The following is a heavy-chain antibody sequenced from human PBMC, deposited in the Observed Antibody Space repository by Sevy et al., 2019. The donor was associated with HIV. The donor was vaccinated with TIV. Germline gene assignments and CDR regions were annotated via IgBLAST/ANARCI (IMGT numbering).Heavy chain of an antibody. CDR1: GDSITSTSYY. D-gene: IGHD6-13*01. CDR3: ARRAYGSSHYFDY. J-gene: IGHJ4*02. V-gene: IGHV4-39*02. CDR2: IYYRGNT. Sequence: SETLSLTCSVSGDSITSTSYYWGCIRQPPGKGLEWIGIIYYRGNTYYNPSLKSRVTIFVDTSKNHFSLKLTSVTAADTAFYYCARRAYGSSHYFDYWGQGTLVTVSS.